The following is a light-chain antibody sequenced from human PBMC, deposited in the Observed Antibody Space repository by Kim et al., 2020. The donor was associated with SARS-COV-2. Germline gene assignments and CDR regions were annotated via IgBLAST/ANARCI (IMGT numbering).Light chain of an antibody. CDR2: QDA. CDR3: QAWGITTVV. J-gene: IGLJ2*01. V-gene: IGLV3-1*01. Sequence: SYELTQPPSVSVSPGQTASITCSGDKLGDKYVCWYQQKAGQSPVLVIYQDAKRPSGIPERFSGSNSGNTSTLTISGTQAMVVAHYYCQAWGITTVVFGGG. CDR1: KLGDKY.